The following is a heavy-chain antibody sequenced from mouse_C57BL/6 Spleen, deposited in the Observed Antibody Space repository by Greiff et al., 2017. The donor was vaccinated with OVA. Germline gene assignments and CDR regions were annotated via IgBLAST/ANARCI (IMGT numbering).Heavy chain of an antibody. CDR1: GYTFTDYY. Sequence: VQLQQSGPELVKPGASVKISCKASGYTFTDYYINWVKQRPGQGLEWIGWIFPGSGSTYYNEKFKGKATLTVDKSSSTAYMLLSSLTSEDSAVYFCERSDYGSSHYYAMDYWGQGTSVTVSS. CDR2: IFPGSGST. J-gene: IGHJ4*01. D-gene: IGHD1-1*01. V-gene: IGHV1-75*01. CDR3: ERSDYGSSHYYAMDY.